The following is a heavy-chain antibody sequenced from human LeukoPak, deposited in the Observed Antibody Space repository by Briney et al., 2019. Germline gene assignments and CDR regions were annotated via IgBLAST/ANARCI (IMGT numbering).Heavy chain of an antibody. CDR1: GGSLSSYY. D-gene: IGHD6-13*01. J-gene: IGHJ4*02. V-gene: IGHV4-59*12. CDR3: ARGDSIAAAGTRTYYFDY. Sequence: SETLSLTCTVSGGSLSSYYWSWIRQPPGKGLEWIGYIYYSGSTNYNPSLKSRVTISVDTSKNQFSLKLSSVTAADTAVYYCARGDSIAAAGTRTYYFDYWGQGTLVTVSS. CDR2: IYYSGST.